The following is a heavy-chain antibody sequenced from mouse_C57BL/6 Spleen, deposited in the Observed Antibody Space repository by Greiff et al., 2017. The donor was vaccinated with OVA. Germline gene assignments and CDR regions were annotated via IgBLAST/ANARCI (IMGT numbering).Heavy chain of an antibody. V-gene: IGHV10-1*01. CDR1: GFSFNTYA. CDR3: VRPFRTGYAMDY. J-gene: IGHJ4*01. Sequence: EVQLVESGGGLVQPKGSLKLSCAASGFSFNTYAMNWVRQAPGKGLEWVARIRSKSNNYATYYADSVKDRFTISRDDSESMLYLQMNNLKTEDTAMYYCVRPFRTGYAMDYWGQGTSVTVSS. D-gene: IGHD4-1*01. CDR2: IRSKSNNYAT.